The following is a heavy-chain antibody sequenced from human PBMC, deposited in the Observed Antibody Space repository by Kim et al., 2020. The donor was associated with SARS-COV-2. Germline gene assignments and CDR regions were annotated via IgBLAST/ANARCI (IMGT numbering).Heavy chain of an antibody. D-gene: IGHD2-2*01. V-gene: IGHV3-33*05. J-gene: IGHJ1*01. CDR3: AREFVPAAMMAAAGSAEYFQH. CDR1: GFTFSSYG. CDR2: ISYDGSSK. Sequence: GGSLRLSCAASGFTFSSYGMHWVRQAPGKGLEWVAVISYDGSSKYYADSVKGRFTISRDNSKNTLYLQMNSLRAEDTAVYYCAREFVPAAMMAAAGSAEYFQHWGQGTLVTVSS.